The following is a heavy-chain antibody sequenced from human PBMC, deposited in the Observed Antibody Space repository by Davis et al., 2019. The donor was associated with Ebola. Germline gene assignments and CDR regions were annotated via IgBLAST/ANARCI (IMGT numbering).Heavy chain of an antibody. J-gene: IGHJ6*02. CDR3: ASSGSRNLYYYYYGMDV. V-gene: IGHV3-9*01. CDR2: ISWNSGSI. Sequence: PGGSLRLSCAASGFTFDDYAMHWVRQAPGKGLEWVSGISWNSGSIGYADSVKGRFTISRDNAKNSLYLQMNSLRAEDTALYYCASSGSRNLYYYYYGMDVWGQGTTVTVSS. D-gene: IGHD3-10*01. CDR1: GFTFDDYA.